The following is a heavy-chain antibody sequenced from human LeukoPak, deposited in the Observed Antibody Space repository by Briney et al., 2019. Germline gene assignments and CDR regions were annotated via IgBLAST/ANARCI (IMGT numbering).Heavy chain of an antibody. J-gene: IGHJ4*02. V-gene: IGHV3-9*01. CDR3: ATNYDFWSGYLN. D-gene: IGHD3-3*01. CDR1: GFTFEDYA. CDR2: ISWNSGSI. Sequence: GGSLRLSCAASGFTFEDYAMHWVRQVPGKGLEWVSGISWNSGSIGYADSVKGRFTISRDNAKNSLYLQMSSLRAEDTAVYYCATNYDFWSGYLNWGQGTLVTVSS.